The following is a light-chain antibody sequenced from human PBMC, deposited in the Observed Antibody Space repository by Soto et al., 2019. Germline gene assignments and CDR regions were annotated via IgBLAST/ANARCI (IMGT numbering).Light chain of an antibody. V-gene: IGKV3-15*01. CDR2: GAS. CDR3: QQYDNWPPTWT. Sequence: EIVMTQSPATLSVSPGERATLSCTASQSVSSNLAWYQQKPGQAPRLLIYGASTGATGIPARFSGSGSGTEFTLTISSLQSEDFAVYYCQQYDNWPPTWTFGQGTKVEIK. CDR1: QSVSSN. J-gene: IGKJ1*01.